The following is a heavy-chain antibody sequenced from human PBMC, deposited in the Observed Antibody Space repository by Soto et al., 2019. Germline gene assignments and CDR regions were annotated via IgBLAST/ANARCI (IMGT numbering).Heavy chain of an antibody. J-gene: IGHJ4*02. D-gene: IGHD6-19*01. Sequence: GVSLRLSCAASGFTFSNYGMHLVLQAPGKGLEWVAVISYDGSNKYCADSVKGRFTISRDNSKNTLYLQMNSLRAEDTAVYYCAKDRIKQWLVPGSLWGQGTLVTVSS. CDR1: GFTFSNYG. CDR3: AKDRIKQWLVPGSL. V-gene: IGHV3-30*18. CDR2: ISYDGSNK.